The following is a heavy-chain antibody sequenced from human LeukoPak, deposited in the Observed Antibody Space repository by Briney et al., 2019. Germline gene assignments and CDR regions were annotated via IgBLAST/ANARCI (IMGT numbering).Heavy chain of an antibody. CDR3: ARGGYCSSTSCSTPFDY. CDR2: IYHSGST. D-gene: IGHD2-2*01. Sequence: TSQTLSLTCTVSGGSISSGGYYWSWIRQPPGKGLEWIGYIYHSGSTYYNPSLKSRVTISVDRSKNQFSLKLSSVTAADTAVYYCARGGYCSSTSCSTPFDYWGQGTLVTVSS. J-gene: IGHJ4*02. V-gene: IGHV4-30-2*01. CDR1: GGSISSGGYY.